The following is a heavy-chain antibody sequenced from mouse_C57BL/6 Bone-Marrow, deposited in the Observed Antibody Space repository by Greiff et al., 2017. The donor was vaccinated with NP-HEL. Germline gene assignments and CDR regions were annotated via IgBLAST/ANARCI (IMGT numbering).Heavy chain of an antibody. D-gene: IGHD2-2*01. CDR1: GYAFTNYL. J-gene: IGHJ2*01. V-gene: IGHV1-54*01. CDR2: INPGSGGT. Sequence: QVQLKESGAELVRPGTSVKVSCKASGYAFTNYLIEWVKQRPGQGLEWIGVINPGSGGTNYNEKFKGKATLTADKSSSTAYMQLSSLTSEDSAVYFCASSMTYGYGDYFDYWGQGTTLTVSS. CDR3: ASSMTYGYGDYFDY.